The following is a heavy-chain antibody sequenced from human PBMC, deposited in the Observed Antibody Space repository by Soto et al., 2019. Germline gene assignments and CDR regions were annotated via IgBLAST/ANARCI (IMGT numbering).Heavy chain of an antibody. J-gene: IGHJ6*02. V-gene: IGHV4-30-4*02. CDR2: IYYSGST. CDR1: GGSISSGDYY. Sequence: SDTLSLTCTVSGGSISSGDYYWSWLREPPGKGLEWIGYIYYSGSTYYNPSLKSRVTISVDTSKNQFSLKLSSVTAADTAVYYCAREGHDFWSGVDYYYYGMDVWCQGTTVT. D-gene: IGHD3-3*01. CDR3: AREGHDFWSGVDYYYYGMDV.